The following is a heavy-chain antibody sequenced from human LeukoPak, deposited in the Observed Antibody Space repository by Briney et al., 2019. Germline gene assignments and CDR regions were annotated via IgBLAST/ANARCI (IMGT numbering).Heavy chain of an antibody. CDR2: IYPGDSDT. CDR1: GSSFTSYW. J-gene: IGHJ6*04. Sequence: GESLEISCKGSGSSFTSYWIGWVRPVPGKGLEWMGIIYPGDSDTRYSPSFQGQVTISADKSISTAYLQWSSLKASDTAMYYCARTISHYYYGMDVWGKGTTVTVSS. CDR3: ARTISHYYYGMDV. V-gene: IGHV5-51*01. D-gene: IGHD3-3*02.